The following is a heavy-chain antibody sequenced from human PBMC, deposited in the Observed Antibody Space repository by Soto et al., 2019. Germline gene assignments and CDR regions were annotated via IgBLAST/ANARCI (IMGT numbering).Heavy chain of an antibody. V-gene: IGHV4-59*08. CDR3: ATLWFGEGNY. D-gene: IGHD3-10*01. CDR2: IYYTGST. J-gene: IGHJ4*02. CDR1: GGSISSYY. Sequence: PSVTLALTCTVSGGSISSYYWSWIRQPPGKGLEWIGYIYYTGSTNYNPSLKSRVTISVDTSKNQFSLKLSCVTAADTAVYYCATLWFGEGNYWGQGTLVTVSS.